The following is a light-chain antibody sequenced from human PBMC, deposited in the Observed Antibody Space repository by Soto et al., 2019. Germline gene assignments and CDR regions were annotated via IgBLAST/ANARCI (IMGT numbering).Light chain of an antibody. CDR2: RAS. Sequence: EIVMTRCPGTLSVSPGERSTLSCRSSQSVSGAVAWYQQKPCQAPRRLIYRASTRATGVPARFSGSGSGTEFTLTISSLQSADFAVYFCQQYNNWPGTFGQGTKVDIK. CDR3: QQYNNWPGT. CDR1: QSVSGA. V-gene: IGKV3-15*01. J-gene: IGKJ1*01.